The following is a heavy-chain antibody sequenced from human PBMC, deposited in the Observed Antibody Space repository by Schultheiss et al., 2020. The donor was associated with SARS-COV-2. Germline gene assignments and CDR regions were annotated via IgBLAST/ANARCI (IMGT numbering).Heavy chain of an antibody. V-gene: IGHV2-70*12. CDR2: IDWDDDK. D-gene: IGHD2-2*01. CDR3: AHSVLVVVPAATWGGYYYYYYYMDV. J-gene: IGHJ6*03. Sequence: SGPTLVKPTQTLTLTCTFSGFSLSTSGMCVSWIRQPPGKALEWLARIDWDDDKYYSTSLKTRLTISKDTSKNQVVLTMTNMDPVDTATYYCAHSVLVVVPAATWGGYYYYYYYMDVWGKGTTVTVSS. CDR1: GFSLSTSGMC.